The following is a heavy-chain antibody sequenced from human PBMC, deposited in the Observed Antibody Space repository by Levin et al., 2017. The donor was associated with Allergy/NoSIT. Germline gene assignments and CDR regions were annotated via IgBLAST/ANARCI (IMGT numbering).Heavy chain of an antibody. CDR1: GFTFSSYS. D-gene: IGHD4-23*01. V-gene: IGHV3-48*01. CDR3: ASPGGNSYMRYFDY. Sequence: HGESLKISCAASGFTFSSYSLNWVRQAPGKGLEWVSYISSTSSTIYYADSVKGRFTISRDNAKKSLYLQMNSLRAEDTAVYYCASPGGNSYMRYFDYWGQGTLVTVSS. J-gene: IGHJ4*02. CDR2: ISSTSSTI.